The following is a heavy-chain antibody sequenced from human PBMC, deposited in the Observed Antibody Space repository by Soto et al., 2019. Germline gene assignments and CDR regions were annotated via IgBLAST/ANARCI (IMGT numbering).Heavy chain of an antibody. V-gene: IGHV3-23*01. Sequence: PSETLRLSCVASGFTFGDFAMSWVRQAPGKGLEWVAAVGGSGIDRDYSDSVRGRFTISRDDSRRTLYLQMNSLRAQDTAIYYCAKDQFKANGQFDAFDVWGQGTVVTVSS. CDR1: GFTFGDFA. D-gene: IGHD2-8*01. J-gene: IGHJ3*01. CDR2: VGGSGIDR. CDR3: AKDQFKANGQFDAFDV.